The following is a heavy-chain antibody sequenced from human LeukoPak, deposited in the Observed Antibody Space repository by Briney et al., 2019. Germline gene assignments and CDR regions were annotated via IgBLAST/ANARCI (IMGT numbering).Heavy chain of an antibody. CDR3: ARGPVISVFYYYYMDV. V-gene: IGHV1-18*01. CDR1: GYTFTSSG. D-gene: IGHD3-16*02. CDR2: ISAYNGNT. J-gene: IGHJ6*03. Sequence: ASVKVSCKASGYTFTSSGISWVRQAPGQGLEWLGWISAYNGNTNYAQKLQGRVTITTDTSTSTAYMELRSLRSDDTAVYYCARGPVISVFYYYYMDVWDKGTTVTVSS.